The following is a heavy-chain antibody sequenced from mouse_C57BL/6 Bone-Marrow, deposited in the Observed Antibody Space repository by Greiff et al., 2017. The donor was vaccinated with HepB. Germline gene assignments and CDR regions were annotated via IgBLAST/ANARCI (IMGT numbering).Heavy chain of an antibody. Sequence: EVMLVESGGGLVQPGGSLSLSCAASGFTFTDYYMSWVRQPPGKALEWLGFIRNKANGYTTEYSASVKGRFTISRDTSQSILYLQMNALRAEDSATYYCARPSLPPHYYAMDYWAQGTSVTVSS. J-gene: IGHJ4*01. CDR1: GFTFTDYY. CDR3: ARPSLPPHYYAMDY. V-gene: IGHV7-3*01. CDR2: IRNKANGYTT. D-gene: IGHD6-1*01.